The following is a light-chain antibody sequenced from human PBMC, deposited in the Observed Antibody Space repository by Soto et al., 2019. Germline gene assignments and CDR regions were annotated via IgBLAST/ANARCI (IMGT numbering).Light chain of an antibody. J-gene: IGKJ1*01. CDR1: QSISRQ. V-gene: IGKV1-39*01. CDR2: DAS. CDR3: QQSYTTLWT. Sequence: DIQKSQSPPSLSASVGDRVTISCRASQSISRQLNWYQQKPGEAPKLLMYDASRLHSGVPSRFSGSGSGTDFSLTISSLQPEDFATYYCQQSYTTLWTFGQGTKVEIK.